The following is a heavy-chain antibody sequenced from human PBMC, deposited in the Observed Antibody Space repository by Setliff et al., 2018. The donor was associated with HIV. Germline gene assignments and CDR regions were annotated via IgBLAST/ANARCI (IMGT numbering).Heavy chain of an antibody. D-gene: IGHD6-19*01. J-gene: IGHJ4*02. CDR2: INSDGSST. CDR3: VRGYSRGWYDAGYDY. Sequence: PGGSLRLSCAASGFTFSSYWMHWVRQAPGKGLVCVSRINSDGSSTSYADSVKGRFTISRDNAKNTLYLHMNSLRAEDTAVYYCVRGYSRGWYDAGYDYWGQGTLVTVSS. V-gene: IGHV3-74*01. CDR1: GFTFSSYW.